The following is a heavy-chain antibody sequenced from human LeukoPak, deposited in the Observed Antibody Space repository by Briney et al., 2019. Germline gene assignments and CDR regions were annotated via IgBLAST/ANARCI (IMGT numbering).Heavy chain of an antibody. Sequence: ASVKVSCKASGYTFTRYGISWVRQAPGQGLQWLGWISASNGNTNYAQKFRDRVTMSTDTSTGTAYLDVRSLTSDDTAVYYCARGGAHIVLMLYAENWFDPWGQGTLVTVSS. CDR2: ISASNGNT. CDR1: GYTFTRYG. J-gene: IGHJ5*02. D-gene: IGHD2-8*01. CDR3: ARGGAHIVLMLYAENWFDP. V-gene: IGHV1-18*01.